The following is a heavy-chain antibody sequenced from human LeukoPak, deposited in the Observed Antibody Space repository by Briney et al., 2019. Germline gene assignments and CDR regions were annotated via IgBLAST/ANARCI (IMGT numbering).Heavy chain of an antibody. Sequence: AGSLSLSCEASGFTFSSYAMSWVRQPPGKGLEWVSAISGSGGSTYYADSVKGRFTISRDNSKHTLYLQMNSLRAEDTAVYYCAKISSPAAPTDYWGQGTLVTVSS. V-gene: IGHV3-23*01. CDR1: GFTFSSYA. CDR3: AKISSPAAPTDY. CDR2: ISGSGGST. D-gene: IGHD3-16*02. J-gene: IGHJ4*02.